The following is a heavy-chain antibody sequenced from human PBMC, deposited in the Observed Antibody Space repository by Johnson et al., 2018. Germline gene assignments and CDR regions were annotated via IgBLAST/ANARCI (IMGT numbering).Heavy chain of an antibody. Sequence: VQLVESGGGLVKPGRSLRLSCTASGFTFGDYAMSWFRQAPGKGLEWVGLIRSQAYGETREYAASLKDRFTNSRDASKSIAYLQMNSLKIEDTTVYYCTRDMTGTMTGYYPHYDYGMDVWGQGTTVTVSS. V-gene: IGHV3-49*05. CDR2: IRSQAYGETR. J-gene: IGHJ6*02. D-gene: IGHD3-9*01. CDR3: TRDMTGTMTGYYPHYDYGMDV. CDR1: GFTFGDYA.